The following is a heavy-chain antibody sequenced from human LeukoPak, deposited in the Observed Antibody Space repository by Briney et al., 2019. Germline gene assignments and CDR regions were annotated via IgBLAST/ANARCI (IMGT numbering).Heavy chain of an antibody. V-gene: IGHV3-66*01. CDR3: ASGRLSGKGFDY. Sequence: GGSLRLSCAASGFTVSSNYISWVRQAPGKGLEWVSVIYSGGDTDYADSVKGRFIIPRDNSKNTLYLQMNSLRAEDTAVYYCASGRLSGKGFDYWGQGTLVTVSS. J-gene: IGHJ4*02. D-gene: IGHD1-26*01. CDR1: GFTVSSNY. CDR2: IYSGGDT.